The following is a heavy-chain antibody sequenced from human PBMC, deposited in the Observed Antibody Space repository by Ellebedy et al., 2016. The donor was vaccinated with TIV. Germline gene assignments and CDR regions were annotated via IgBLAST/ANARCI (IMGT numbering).Heavy chain of an antibody. Sequence: GGSLRLSCAASGFTVSSKYMIWVRQAPGKGLEWVSVIYGGGTTSYADSVKGRFTISRDNSNNTLYLQMNRLRADDTAVYYCATLTGGGYGKYYFDYWGQGTLVTVSS. CDR1: GFTVSSKY. CDR3: ATLTGGGYGKYYFDY. V-gene: IGHV3-53*01. J-gene: IGHJ4*02. CDR2: IYGGGTT. D-gene: IGHD1-26*01.